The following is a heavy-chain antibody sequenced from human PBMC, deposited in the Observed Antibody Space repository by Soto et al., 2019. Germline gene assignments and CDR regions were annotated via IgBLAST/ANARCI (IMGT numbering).Heavy chain of an antibody. J-gene: IGHJ4*02. V-gene: IGHV1-18*04. D-gene: IGHD3-22*01. CDR3: ARGPTIVVADY. CDR2: ISAYNGNT. Sequence: ASVKVYCKASGYTFTSYGISWVRQAPGQVLEWMGWISAYNGNTNYAQKLQVRVTMTTDTSTSTAYMELRSLRSDDTAVYYCARGPTIVVADYWGQGTLVTVSS. CDR1: GYTFTSYG.